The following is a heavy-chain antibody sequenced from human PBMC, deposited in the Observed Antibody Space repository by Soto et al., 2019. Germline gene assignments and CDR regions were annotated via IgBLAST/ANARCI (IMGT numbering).Heavy chain of an antibody. Sequence: GGSLRLSCAASGFTVSSNYMSWVRQAPGKGLEWVSVIYSGGSTYYADSVKGRFTISRDNAKNTLYLQMNSLRDEDTAVYYCARSRGVIKLGWFDPWGQGTLVTVSS. J-gene: IGHJ5*02. V-gene: IGHV3-53*01. CDR1: GFTVSSNY. D-gene: IGHD3-10*01. CDR3: ARSRGVIKLGWFDP. CDR2: IYSGGST.